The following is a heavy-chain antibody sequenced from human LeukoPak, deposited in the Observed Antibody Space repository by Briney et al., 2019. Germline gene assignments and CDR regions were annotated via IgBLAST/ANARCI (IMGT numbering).Heavy chain of an antibody. V-gene: IGHV3-7*03. Sequence: GGSLRLSCVVSGFTFSGFRMTWVRQAPGKGQEWVADIKQDGSDEYYVDSVKGRFTISRDNAKSSLYLQMNSLTAEDTAVYYCARGGFLDFWGQGTLVTVSS. CDR1: GFTFSGFR. CDR3: ARGGFLDF. J-gene: IGHJ4*02. CDR2: IKQDGSDE. D-gene: IGHD2/OR15-2a*01.